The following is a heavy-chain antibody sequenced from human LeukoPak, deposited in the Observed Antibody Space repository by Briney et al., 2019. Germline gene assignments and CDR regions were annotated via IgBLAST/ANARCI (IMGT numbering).Heavy chain of an antibody. D-gene: IGHD6-19*01. CDR1: GFTFSTYS. CDR2: ISSSSTYI. CDR3: ARAVVAGTWYSGMDV. V-gene: IGHV3-21*01. Sequence: PGGSLRLSCAASGFTFSTYSLNWVRQAPGKGLEWVSCISSSSTYIYSADSMKGRFTISRDNAKNSLYLQMNSLRVEDTAVYYCARAVVAGTWYSGMDVWGRGTTVTVSS. J-gene: IGHJ6*02.